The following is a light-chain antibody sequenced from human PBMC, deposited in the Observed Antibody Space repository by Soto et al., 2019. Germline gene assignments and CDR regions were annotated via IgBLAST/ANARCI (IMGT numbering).Light chain of an antibody. CDR3: QTWGSGIVV. J-gene: IGLJ2*01. CDR1: SGHSNYA. CDR2: LNSDGSH. V-gene: IGLV4-69*01. Sequence: QPVLTQSPSASASLGASVKLTCTLSSGHSNYAIAWHPQQSEKGPRYLMKLNSDGSHSKGDGIPDRCSGSSSGAERYLTISSLQSEDEADYYCQTWGSGIVVFGGGTQLTVL.